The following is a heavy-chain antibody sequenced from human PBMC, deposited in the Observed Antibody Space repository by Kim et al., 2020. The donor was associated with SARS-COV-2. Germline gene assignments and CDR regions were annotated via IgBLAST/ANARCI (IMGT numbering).Heavy chain of an antibody. D-gene: IGHD6-13*01. CDR2: ISSSSSYI. V-gene: IGHV3-21*01. CDR1: GFTFSSYS. Sequence: GGSLRLSCAASGFTFSSYSMNWVRQAPGKGLEWVSSISSSSSYIYYADSVKGRFTISRDNAKNSLYLQMNSLRAEDTAVYYCARAPNIAAAGTHRFGPWGQGTLVSVSS. CDR3: ARAPNIAAAGTHRFGP. J-gene: IGHJ5*02.